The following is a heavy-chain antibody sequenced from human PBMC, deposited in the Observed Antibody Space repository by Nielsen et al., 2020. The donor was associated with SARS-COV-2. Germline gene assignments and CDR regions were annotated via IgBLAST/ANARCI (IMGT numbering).Heavy chain of an antibody. V-gene: IGHV4-4*02. D-gene: IGHD2-2*02. Sequence: SETLSLTCAVSGGSVSNNDWWTWVRQSPGKGLEWIGEVSHSGSTNYNPSLKSRVTLSMDKSKNQFSLRLTSVSAADTADYFCARGDLVVVPSPLLGLGPIFYSFYLDVWGKGTTVIVSS. J-gene: IGHJ6*03. CDR2: VSHSGST. CDR3: ARGDLVVVPSPLLGLGPIFYSFYLDV. CDR1: GGSVSNNDW.